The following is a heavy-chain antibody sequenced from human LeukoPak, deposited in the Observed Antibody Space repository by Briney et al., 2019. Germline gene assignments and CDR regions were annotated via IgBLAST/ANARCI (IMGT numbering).Heavy chain of an antibody. Sequence: GGSLRLSCAASSFAFYSYWMLWVRQVPGKGLVWVCRIDGDGTTTYADFAKGRFTISRDNTNNILYLQMNSLRPEDTAIYYCSRSQFDYWGRGVLVTVSS. V-gene: IGHV3-74*01. CDR3: SRSQFDY. CDR1: SFAFYSYW. J-gene: IGHJ4*02. CDR2: IDGDGTT.